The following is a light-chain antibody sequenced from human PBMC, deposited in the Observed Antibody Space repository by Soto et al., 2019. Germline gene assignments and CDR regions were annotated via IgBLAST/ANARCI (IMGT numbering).Light chain of an antibody. CDR1: HDIRSY. CDR2: GAS. V-gene: IGKV1-9*01. CDR3: QQFNDYPLT. J-gene: IGKJ4*01. Sequence: DIPLTQSPSFLSASVGDRITITCRASHDIRSYLAWYQQKPGKPPKLLIYGASTLQSDVPSRFSGSGSGTEFTLTVSSLQAEDSATYYCQQFNDYPLTFGGGTKVEIK.